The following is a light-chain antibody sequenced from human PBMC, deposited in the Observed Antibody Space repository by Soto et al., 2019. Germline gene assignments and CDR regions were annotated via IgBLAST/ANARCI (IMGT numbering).Light chain of an antibody. CDR1: QTVLYSSNNRNY. V-gene: IGKV4-1*01. Sequence: DMLLTHSPDALTVSLGERATINCKSGQTVLYSSNNRNYLAWYQQRPGQPPKLLIYWASTRESGVPDRFSGSGSGTEFTLTISSLQSEDFAVYYCQQYNNWITFGQRTRLEI. J-gene: IGKJ5*01. CDR3: QQYNNWIT. CDR2: WAS.